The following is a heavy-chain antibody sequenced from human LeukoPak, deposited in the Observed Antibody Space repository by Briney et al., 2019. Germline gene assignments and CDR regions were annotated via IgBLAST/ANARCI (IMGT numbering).Heavy chain of an antibody. D-gene: IGHD3-22*01. CDR1: GGSISSYY. Sequence: PSETLSLTCTVSGGSISSYYWSWIQQPPGKGLEWIGRIYTSGSTNYNPSLKSRVTMSVDTSKNQFSLKLSSVTAADTAVYYCARDGYYYDSSGRNWFDPWGQGTLVTVSS. CDR2: IYTSGST. J-gene: IGHJ5*02. V-gene: IGHV4-4*07. CDR3: ARDGYYYDSSGRNWFDP.